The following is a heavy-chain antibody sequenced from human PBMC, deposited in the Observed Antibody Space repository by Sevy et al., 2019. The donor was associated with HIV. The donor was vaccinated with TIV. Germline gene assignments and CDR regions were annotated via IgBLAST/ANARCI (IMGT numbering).Heavy chain of an antibody. D-gene: IGHD3-3*01. V-gene: IGHV2-5*01. CDR1: GFSLSTSGVG. CDR2: IYWNDDK. J-gene: IGHJ4*02. Sequence: SGPTLVKPTQTLTLTCTFSGFSLSTSGVGVGWIRQPPGKALEWLALIYWNDDKRYSTSLKSRLTITKDTSKNQVVLTMTNMDPVDTATYYCAHGRVTIFGVVINGFDYWGQGTLVTVSS. CDR3: AHGRVTIFGVVINGFDY.